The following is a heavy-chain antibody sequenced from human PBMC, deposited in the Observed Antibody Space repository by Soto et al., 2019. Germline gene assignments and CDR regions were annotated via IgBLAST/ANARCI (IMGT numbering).Heavy chain of an antibody. CDR3: LGGKCRGS. CDR2: IDPSSGGT. D-gene: IGHD2-15*01. J-gene: IGHJ5*02. Sequence: QVQLVQSGPEVKKPGASVKVSCEASGFTFTDYYIHWVRQAPGQGLEWMGWIDPSSGGTKSAQKFQGRVTMTRDTSISAAYMDLSGLTSDDTAVYYCLGGKCRGSWGQGALVIVSS. V-gene: IGHV1-2*02. CDR1: GFTFTDYY.